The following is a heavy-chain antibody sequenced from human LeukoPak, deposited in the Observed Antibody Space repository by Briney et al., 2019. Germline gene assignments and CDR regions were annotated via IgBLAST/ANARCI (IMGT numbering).Heavy chain of an antibody. CDR3: AREGGFYRPLDY. D-gene: IGHD3-3*01. CDR2: VHLDGRT. V-gene: IGHV4-4*02. CDR1: GGSVTSTNW. Sequence: SETLSLTCAVSGGSVTSTNWWTWVRQPPGKGLEWIGEVHLDGRTNYNPSLTGRLTMSVDLYENHISLKLTSVTAADTAVYYGAREGGFYRPLDYSGQGTLVTVSS. J-gene: IGHJ4*02.